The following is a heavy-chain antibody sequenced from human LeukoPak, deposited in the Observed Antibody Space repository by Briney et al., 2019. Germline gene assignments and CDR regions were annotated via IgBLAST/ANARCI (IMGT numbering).Heavy chain of an antibody. V-gene: IGHV3-21*01. Sequence: GGSLSLSCAASGFTFSSYSMNWVRQAPGKGLEWVSSNSSSISYIFYADAVKGRFTISRDNGKNSLYLQMNSLRAEDTAVYYCTGLINWFDPWGQGTLVTVSS. J-gene: IGHJ5*02. CDR1: GFTFSSYS. CDR2: NSSSISYI. CDR3: TGLINWFDP. D-gene: IGHD2-8*01.